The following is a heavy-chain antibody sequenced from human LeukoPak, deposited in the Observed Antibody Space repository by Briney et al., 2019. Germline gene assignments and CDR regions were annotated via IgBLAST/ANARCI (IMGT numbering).Heavy chain of an antibody. CDR1: GYTFTGYY. D-gene: IGHD3-10*01. CDR3: ASRDRGVDLYYFDY. CDR2: INPNSGGT. Sequence: GASVKVSCKASGYTFTGYYMHWVRQAPGQGLEWMGWINPNSGGTNYAQKFQGRVTITADESTSTAYMELSSLRSEDTAVYYCASRDRGVDLYYFDYWGQGTLVTVSS. J-gene: IGHJ4*02. V-gene: IGHV1-2*02.